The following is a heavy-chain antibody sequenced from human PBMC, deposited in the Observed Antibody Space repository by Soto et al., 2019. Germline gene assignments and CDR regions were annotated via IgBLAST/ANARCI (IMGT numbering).Heavy chain of an antibody. CDR1: GYSFTSYC. CDR2: IYLGDSDT. D-gene: IGHD6-6*01. J-gene: IGHJ5*02. Sequence: PGESLKISCKGSGYSFTSYCIGWVRQTAGKGLAWMGIIYLGDSDTSYSPSFQGQVTIAADNTISTAYLQCSSLKASDTAMYYCARPVGIAARHFWLDPWGQGTLVTVSS. CDR3: ARPVGIAARHFWLDP. V-gene: IGHV5-51*01.